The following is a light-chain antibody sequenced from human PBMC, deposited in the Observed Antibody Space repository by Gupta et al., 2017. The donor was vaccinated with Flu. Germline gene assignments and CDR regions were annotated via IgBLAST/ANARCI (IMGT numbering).Light chain of an antibody. CDR1: ISKIGTKA. CDR3: AAWDDRVNGVI. CDR2: SSY. V-gene: IGLV1-44*01. J-gene: IGLJ2*01. Sequence: QSVLTQPPSGSGATGQTDTISCSGSISKIGTKAANWYQQVSGTAPKLLIYSSYHRPSGVPDLFSGSESGTSASLAIHRLQADDEADYSCAAWDDRVNGVIFGGGTKLTVL.